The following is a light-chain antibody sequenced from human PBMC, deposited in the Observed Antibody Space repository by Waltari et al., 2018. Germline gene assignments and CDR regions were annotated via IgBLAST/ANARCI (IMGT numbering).Light chain of an antibody. Sequence: DIVMTQSPDSLAVSLGERATLTCKSSQTILYASDNKNYLAWYQQKPGQPPKLLISWASTRQSGVPDRFSGSGSGTDFTLTISNLQAEDVAVYFCQQYYSSPHLTFGGGTKVEIK. J-gene: IGKJ4*01. V-gene: IGKV4-1*01. CDR2: WAS. CDR1: QTILYASDNKNY. CDR3: QQYYSSPHLT.